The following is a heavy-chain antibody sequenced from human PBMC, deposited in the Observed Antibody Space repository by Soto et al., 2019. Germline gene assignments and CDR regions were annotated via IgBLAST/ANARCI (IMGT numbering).Heavy chain of an antibody. CDR3: ARGGWRHIDS. D-gene: IGHD3-3*01. J-gene: IGHJ4*02. V-gene: IGHV4-59*08. CDR1: GGSISTYY. CDR2: FYYSGST. Sequence: QVQLQESGPGLAKPSETLSLTCTVSGGSISTYYWSWIRQPPGKGLEWIGYFYYSGSTNYNPSLKSRVTISVDTSKNQFSLKLSSVTAADTAVYYCARGGWRHIDSWGQGTLVTVSS.